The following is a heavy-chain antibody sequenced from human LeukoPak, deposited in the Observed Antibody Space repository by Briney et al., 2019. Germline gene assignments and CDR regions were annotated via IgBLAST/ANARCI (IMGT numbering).Heavy chain of an antibody. CDR1: GYTFTSYG. CDR2: ISAYNGNT. V-gene: IGHV1-18*01. J-gene: IGHJ5*02. CDR3: ARSNIVTGYGGGSDLYNWFDP. Sequence: WASVKVSCKASGYTFTSYGISWVRQAPGQGLEWMGWISAYNGNTNYAQKLQGRVTMTTDTSTSTAYMELRSLRSDDTAVYYCARSNIVTGYGGGSDLYNWFDPWGQGTLVTVSS. D-gene: IGHD3-9*01.